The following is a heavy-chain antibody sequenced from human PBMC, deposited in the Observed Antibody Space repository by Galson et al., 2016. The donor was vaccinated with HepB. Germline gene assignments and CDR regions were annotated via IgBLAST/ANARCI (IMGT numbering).Heavy chain of an antibody. CDR2: IYWDGDE. J-gene: IGHJ4*02. CDR3: VHIVHSGSYYYFAY. Sequence: PALVKPTQTLTLTCIFSGFSLSTTGVGVGWMRQPPGKTLEWLAHIYWDGDERYSPSLKSRLTITKDTSKKRVVLTMTNMDPVDTATYYCVHIVHSGSYYYFAYWGQGTLVTVSS. D-gene: IGHD1-26*01. V-gene: IGHV2-5*02. CDR1: GFSLSTTGVG.